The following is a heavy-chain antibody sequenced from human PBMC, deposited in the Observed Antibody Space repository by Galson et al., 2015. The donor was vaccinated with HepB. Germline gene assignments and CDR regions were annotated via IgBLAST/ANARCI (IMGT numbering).Heavy chain of an antibody. CDR2: MNPNSGNT. D-gene: IGHD3-16*02. V-gene: IGHV1-8*01. J-gene: IGHJ5*02. CDR1: GYTFTSYD. CDR3: ARGLEITFGGVIFSLNHWFDP. Sequence: SVKVSCKASGYTFTSYDINWVRQATGQGLEWMGWMNPNSGNTGYAQKFQGRVTMTRNTSISTAYMELSSLRSEDTAVYYCARGLEITFGGVIFSLNHWFDPWGQGTLVTVSS.